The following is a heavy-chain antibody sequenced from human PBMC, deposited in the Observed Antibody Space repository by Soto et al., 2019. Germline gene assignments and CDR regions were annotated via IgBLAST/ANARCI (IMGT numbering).Heavy chain of an antibody. CDR2: IDWDDDK. V-gene: IGHV2-70*18. CDR3: ARISGYCSGGSCYSGGYYYYGMDV. Sequence: WVRQMPGKGLEWPALIDWDDDKYYSTSLKTRLTISKDTSKNQVVLTMTNMDPVDTATYYCARISGYCSGGSCYSGGYYYYGMDVWGQGTTVTVSS. D-gene: IGHD2-15*01. J-gene: IGHJ6*02.